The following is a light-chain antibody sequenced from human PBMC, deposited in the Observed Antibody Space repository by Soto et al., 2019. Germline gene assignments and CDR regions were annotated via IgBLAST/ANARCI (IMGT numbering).Light chain of an antibody. V-gene: IGKV3-20*01. CDR3: QQYGSSPYT. CDR2: GAS. J-gene: IGKJ2*01. Sequence: EIVLTQSPGTLSLSPGERATLSCRASQSVSSSYLAWYQQKPGQAPRLLIYGASSRATGIPDRFSGSGSGTYFTLTISRLAPEDFEVYYCQQYGSSPYTFGQGTKLEIK. CDR1: QSVSSSY.